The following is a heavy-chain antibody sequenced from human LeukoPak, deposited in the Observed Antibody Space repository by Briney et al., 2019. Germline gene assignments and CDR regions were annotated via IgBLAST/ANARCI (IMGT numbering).Heavy chain of an antibody. CDR1: GFTFSTHA. J-gene: IGHJ4*02. CDR2: ISSSGGST. CDR3: ARGGGYYGSGSYNPLLAFDY. D-gene: IGHD3-10*01. Sequence: GGSLRLSCAASGFTFSTHAMSWVRQAPGKGLEWVSSISSSGGSTYYADSVKGRFTISRDNSKNTLYLQMNSLRAEDTAVYYCARGGGYYGSGSYNPLLAFDYWGQGTLVTVSS. V-gene: IGHV3-23*01.